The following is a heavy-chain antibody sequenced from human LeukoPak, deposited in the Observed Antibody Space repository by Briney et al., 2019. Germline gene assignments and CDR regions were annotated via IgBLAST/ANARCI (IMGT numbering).Heavy chain of an antibody. CDR3: ARGMGVGAPFDY. CDR1: GGSMSPYH. V-gene: IGHV4-59*12. D-gene: IGHD1-26*01. J-gene: IGHJ4*02. Sequence: SETLSLIRTVSGGSMSPYHWGWIRQPPGRGPEWTGYIYYSGSTNYNPSLKSRVTISVDTSKNQFSLKLSSVTAADTAVYYCARGMGVGAPFDYWGQGTLVTVSS. CDR2: IYYSGST.